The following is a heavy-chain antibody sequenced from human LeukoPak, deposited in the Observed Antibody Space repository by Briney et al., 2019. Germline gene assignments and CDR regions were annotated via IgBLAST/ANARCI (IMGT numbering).Heavy chain of an antibody. CDR3: ARSPPPAIYYDSSGYYYFDY. Sequence: WIRQPPGKGLEWVSGINWNGGSTGYADSVKGRFTISRDNAKNSLYLQMNSLRAEDTALYYCARSPPPAIYYDSSGYYYFDYWGQGTLVTVSS. D-gene: IGHD3-22*01. CDR2: INWNGGST. V-gene: IGHV3-20*03. J-gene: IGHJ4*02.